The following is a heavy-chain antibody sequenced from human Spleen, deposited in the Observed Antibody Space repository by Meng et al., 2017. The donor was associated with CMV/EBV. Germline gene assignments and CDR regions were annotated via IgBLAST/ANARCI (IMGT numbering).Heavy chain of an antibody. CDR3: AKAVCDISTCYDFFDY. CDR2: ICYDGTNE. CDR1: GFTFSGYT. V-gene: IGHV3-33*06. Sequence: GESLKISCAASGFTFSGYTMHWVRQTPGKGLEWVAIICYDGTNEQYADSVKGRFTISRDNSKNTLYLQMNALRADDTAVYYCAKAVCDISTCYDFFDYWGQGTLVTVSS. J-gene: IGHJ4*02. D-gene: IGHD2/OR15-2a*01.